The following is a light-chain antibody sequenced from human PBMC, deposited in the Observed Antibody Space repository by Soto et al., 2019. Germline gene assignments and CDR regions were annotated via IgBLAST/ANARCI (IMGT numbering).Light chain of an antibody. Sequence: EIVLTQSPGTLSLSPGERATLSCRASQSVDNRYLAWYQQKPGQAPRLIIYDASRRATGIPDRFSGTGSGTDLTHTISRLEPEDFAVYYCQQYHISRTFGQGTKVEIK. CDR1: QSVDNRY. V-gene: IGKV3-20*01. J-gene: IGKJ1*01. CDR2: DAS. CDR3: QQYHISRT.